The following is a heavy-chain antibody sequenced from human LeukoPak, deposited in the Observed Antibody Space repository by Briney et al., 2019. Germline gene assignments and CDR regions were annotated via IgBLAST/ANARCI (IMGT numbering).Heavy chain of an antibody. D-gene: IGHD3-22*01. CDR3: ARVYDSSGYSTGPFDY. CDR1: GGSISSYY. CDR2: IYTSGST. Sequence: PSETLSLTCTVSGGSISSYYWSWIRQPAGKGLEWIGRIYTSGSTNYNPSLKSRVTMSVDTSKNQFSLKLSSVTAADTAVYYCARVYDSSGYSTGPFDYWGQGTLVTVSS. V-gene: IGHV4-4*07. J-gene: IGHJ4*02.